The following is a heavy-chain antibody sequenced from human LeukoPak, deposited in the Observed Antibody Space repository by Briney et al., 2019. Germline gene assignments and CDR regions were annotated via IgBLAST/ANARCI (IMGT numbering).Heavy chain of an antibody. Sequence: SETLSLTCTVSGGSISSYYWTWIRQPAGKGLEWIGRIYTSGSTDYNPSLKSRVTMSIGTSKNQFSLKLSSVTSADTAVYYCARAGRMAEPGTFDIWGQGTMVTVSS. CDR1: GGSISSYY. V-gene: IGHV4-4*07. J-gene: IGHJ3*02. CDR2: IYTSGST. D-gene: IGHD6-19*01. CDR3: ARAGRMAEPGTFDI.